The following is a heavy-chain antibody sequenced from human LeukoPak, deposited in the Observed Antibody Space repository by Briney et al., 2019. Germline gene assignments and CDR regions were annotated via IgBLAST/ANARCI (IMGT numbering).Heavy chain of an antibody. D-gene: IGHD3-22*01. CDR1: GGSINGNY. CDR3: ARHSKYYYDSSGSYVGYFQH. J-gene: IGHJ1*01. CDR2: IYYTGST. Sequence: SETLSLTCTVSGGSINGNYWSWIRQPPGKGLEWIGYIYYTGSTNYNPSLGSRVTISVDRSNNQFSLKLSSVTAADTAVYYCARHSKYYYDSSGSYVGYFQHWGQGTLVTVSS. V-gene: IGHV4-59*08.